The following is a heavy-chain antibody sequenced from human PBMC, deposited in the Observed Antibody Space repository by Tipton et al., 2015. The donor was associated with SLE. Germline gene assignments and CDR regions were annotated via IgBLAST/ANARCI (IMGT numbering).Heavy chain of an antibody. Sequence: TLSLTCTVSGGFISSYYWSWIRQPPGKGLQWIGYIYYSGSTNYNPSLKSRVTISVDTSKKQFSLKLSSVTAADTAVYYCARDRTGGAGFDYWGQGTLVTVSS. CDR3: ARDRTGGAGFDY. CDR2: IYYSGST. V-gene: IGHV4-59*01. J-gene: IGHJ4*02. CDR1: GGFISSYY. D-gene: IGHD1-1*01.